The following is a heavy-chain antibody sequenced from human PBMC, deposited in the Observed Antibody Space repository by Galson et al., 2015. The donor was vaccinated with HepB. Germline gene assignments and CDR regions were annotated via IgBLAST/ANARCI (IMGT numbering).Heavy chain of an antibody. Sequence: SVKVSCKASGYTFTSYGISWVRQAPGQGLEWMGWISAYNGNANYAQKLQGRVTMTTDTSTSTAYMELRSLRSDDTAVYYCARDWVAMQWLDGLFCWGQGTLVTVSS. V-gene: IGHV1-18*01. J-gene: IGHJ4*02. CDR1: GYTFTSYG. CDR2: ISAYNGNA. D-gene: IGHD6-19*01. CDR3: ARDWVAMQWLDGLFC.